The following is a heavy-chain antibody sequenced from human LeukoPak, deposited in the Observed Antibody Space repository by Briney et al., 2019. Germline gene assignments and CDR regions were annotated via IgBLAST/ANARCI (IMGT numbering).Heavy chain of an antibody. Sequence: ASVKVSCKASGYTFTGYYIHWVRQAPGQGLEWMGCINPNSGGTNYAQKFQGRVTMTRDTSISTAYMELSRLRSDDTAVYYCARDGSTSYYYYMDVWGKGTTVTVSS. J-gene: IGHJ6*03. CDR3: ARDGSTSYYYYMDV. CDR2: INPNSGGT. V-gene: IGHV1-2*02. CDR1: GYTFTGYY. D-gene: IGHD5/OR15-5a*01.